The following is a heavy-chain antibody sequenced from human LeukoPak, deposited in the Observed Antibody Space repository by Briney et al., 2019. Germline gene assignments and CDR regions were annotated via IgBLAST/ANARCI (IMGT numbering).Heavy chain of an antibody. V-gene: IGHV1-2*02. CDR3: ARGVAARRSYYYDYYYYMDV. CDR1: GYTFTGYY. D-gene: IGHD6-6*01. CDR2: INPNSVGT. Sequence: ASVTVSFTASGYTFTGYYMHWVRQAPGQGLEWMGWINPNSVGTNYAQKFQGRVTMTRDTSISTAYMELSRLRSDDTAVYYCARGVAARRSYYYDYYYYMDVWGKGTTVTVSS. J-gene: IGHJ6*03.